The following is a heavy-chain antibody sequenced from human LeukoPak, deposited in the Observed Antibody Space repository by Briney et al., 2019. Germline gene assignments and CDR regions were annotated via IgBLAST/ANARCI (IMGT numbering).Heavy chain of an antibody. V-gene: IGHV3-53*01. J-gene: IGHJ4*02. Sequence: GGSLRLSCAASGFTVSSNYMSWVRQAPGKGLQWVSVIYSGGSTYYADSVKGRFTISRDNSKNTLYLQMNSLRAEDTAVYYCTTSYGSGSYRQFDYWGQGTLVTVSS. D-gene: IGHD3-10*01. CDR1: GFTVSSNY. CDR2: IYSGGST. CDR3: TTSYGSGSYRQFDY.